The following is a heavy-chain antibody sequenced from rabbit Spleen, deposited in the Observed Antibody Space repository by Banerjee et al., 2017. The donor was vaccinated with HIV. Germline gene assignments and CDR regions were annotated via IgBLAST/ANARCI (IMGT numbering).Heavy chain of an antibody. CDR1: GSDISSYS. D-gene: IGHD1-1*01. Sequence: QQLEESGGGLVKPGGTLTLTCTASGSDISSYSISWVRQAPGKGLEWIGYINSGSTTYYASWVNDRFTISRDTNENTVSLKMTSLTAADTATYFCVRRYSSNGGTGLWGQGTLVTVS. CDR3: VRRYSSNGGTGL. V-gene: IGHV1S28*01. J-gene: IGHJ3*01. CDR2: INSGSTT.